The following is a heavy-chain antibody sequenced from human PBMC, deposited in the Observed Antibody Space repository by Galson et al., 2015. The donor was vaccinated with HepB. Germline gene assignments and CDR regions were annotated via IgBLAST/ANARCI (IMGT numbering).Heavy chain of an antibody. CDR3: ARDGVAGVPAAIYYYYYYMDV. CDR2: ISSSSSYI. CDR1: GFTFSSYS. J-gene: IGHJ6*03. D-gene: IGHD2-2*02. V-gene: IGHV3-21*01. Sequence: LRLSCAASGFTFSSYSMNWVRQAPGKGLEWVSSISSSSSYIYYADSVKGRFTISRDNAKNSLYLQMNSLRAEDTAVYYCARDGVAGVPAAIYYYYYYMDVWGKGTTVTVSS.